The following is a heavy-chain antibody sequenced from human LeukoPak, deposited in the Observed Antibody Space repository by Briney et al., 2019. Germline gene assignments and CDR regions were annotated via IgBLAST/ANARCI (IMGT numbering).Heavy chain of an antibody. V-gene: IGHV3-11*04. CDR2: ISSSGSTI. J-gene: IGHJ4*02. CDR3: ARDPSRGYNYGYGDY. D-gene: IGHD5-18*01. CDR1: GFTFSDYY. Sequence: GGSLRLSCAASGFTFSDYYMSWIRQAPGKGLEWVSYISSSGSTIYYADSVKGRFTIARDNAENSLYLQMNSLRAEDTAVYYCARDPSRGYNYGYGDYWGQGTLVIVSS.